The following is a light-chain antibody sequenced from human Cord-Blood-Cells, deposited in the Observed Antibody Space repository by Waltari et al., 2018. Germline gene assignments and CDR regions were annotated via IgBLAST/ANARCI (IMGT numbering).Light chain of an antibody. CDR1: QSISSW. V-gene: IGKV1-5*03. CDR2: KAS. CDR3: QQYNSYSPT. J-gene: IGKJ1*01. Sequence: IQMTQSPSTLSASLGDRFTITFRASQSISSWLAWYQQKPGKAPKLLIYKASSLESGVPSRFSGSGSGTEFTLTISSLQPDDFATYYCQQYNSYSPTFGQGTKVEIK.